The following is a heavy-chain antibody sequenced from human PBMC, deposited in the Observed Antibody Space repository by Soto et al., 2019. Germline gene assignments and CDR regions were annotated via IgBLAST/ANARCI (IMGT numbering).Heavy chain of an antibody. CDR1: GFTFSSYA. Sequence: QVQLVESGGGVVQPGRSLRLSCAASGFTFSSYAMHWVRQAPGKGLEWVAVISYDGSNKYYADSVKGRFTISRDNSKNTLYLQMNSLRAEDTAVYYCAREAELIGPFFDYWGQGTLVTVSS. V-gene: IGHV3-30-3*01. CDR3: AREAELIGPFFDY. D-gene: IGHD1-7*01. CDR2: ISYDGSNK. J-gene: IGHJ4*02.